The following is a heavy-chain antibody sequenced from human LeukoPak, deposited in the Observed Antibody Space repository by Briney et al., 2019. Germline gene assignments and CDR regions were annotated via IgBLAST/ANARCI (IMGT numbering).Heavy chain of an antibody. CDR3: ARVGRDRGFDI. D-gene: IGHD3-10*01. Sequence: KTGGSLRLSCTSSGFTFEDYALTWLRQAPGKGLEWLGFIRTKFYGGTADYAASVKDRFTISRDDYKNIAYLQMDGLKSEDTALYYCARVGRDRGFDIWGQGTAVTVSS. CDR1: GFTFEDYA. J-gene: IGHJ3*02. V-gene: IGHV3-49*05. CDR2: IRTKFYGGTA.